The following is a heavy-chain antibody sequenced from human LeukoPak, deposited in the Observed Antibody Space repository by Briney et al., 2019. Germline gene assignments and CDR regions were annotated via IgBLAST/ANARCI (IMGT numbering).Heavy chain of an antibody. D-gene: IGHD6-6*01. CDR2: IYYSGST. CDR1: GGSISSGSYY. Sequence: SETLSLTCTVSGGSISSGSYYWSWIRQPPGKGLEWIGYIYYSGSTNYNPSLKSRVTISVDTSKNQFSLKLSSVTAADTAVYYCARYSSSSGVGYWGQGTLVTVSS. CDR3: ARYSSSSGVGY. V-gene: IGHV4-61*01. J-gene: IGHJ4*02.